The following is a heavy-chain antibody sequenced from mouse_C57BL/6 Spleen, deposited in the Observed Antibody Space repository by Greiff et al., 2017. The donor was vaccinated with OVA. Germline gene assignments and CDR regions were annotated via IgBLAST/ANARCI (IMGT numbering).Heavy chain of an antibody. J-gene: IGHJ2*01. CDR2: IYPRSGNT. V-gene: IGHV1-81*01. CDR1: GYTFTSYG. CDR3: ARSTTVVAREYYFDY. Sequence: QVQLQQSGAELARPGASVKLSCKASGYTFTSYGISWVKQRTGQGLEWIGEIYPRSGNTYYNEKFKGKATLTADKSSSTAYMELRSLTSEDSAVYFCARSTTVVAREYYFDYWGQGTTLTVSS. D-gene: IGHD1-1*01.